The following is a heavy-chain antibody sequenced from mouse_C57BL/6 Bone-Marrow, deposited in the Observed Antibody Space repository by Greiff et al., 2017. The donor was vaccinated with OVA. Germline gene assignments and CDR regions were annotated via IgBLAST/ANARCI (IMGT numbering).Heavy chain of an antibody. Sequence: QVQLQQSGAELVRPGASVTLSCKASGYTFTDYEMHWVKQTPVHGLEWIGAIDPETGGTAYNQKFTGKAILTADKSSSTAYMELRSLTSEDSAVYYCTRWSYGSRWYFDVWGTGTTVTVSS. CDR1: GYTFTDYE. CDR2: IDPETGGT. J-gene: IGHJ1*03. D-gene: IGHD1-1*01. CDR3: TRWSYGSRWYFDV. V-gene: IGHV1-15*01.